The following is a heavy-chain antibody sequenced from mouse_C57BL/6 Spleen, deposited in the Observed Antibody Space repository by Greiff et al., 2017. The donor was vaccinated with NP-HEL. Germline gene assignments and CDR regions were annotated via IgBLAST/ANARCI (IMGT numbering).Heavy chain of an antibody. CDR3: ARSVNGSEAMDY. J-gene: IGHJ4*01. V-gene: IGHV1-18*01. Sequence: VQLQQSGPELVKPGASVKIPCKASGYTFTDYNMDWVKQSHGKSLEWIGDITPNNGGTTYNQTFKGKATLTVDKSSSTAYMELRSLTYEDAAVYYCARSVNGSEAMDYWGQGTSVTVSS. CDR1: GYTFTDYN. CDR2: ITPNNGGT. D-gene: IGHD1-1*01.